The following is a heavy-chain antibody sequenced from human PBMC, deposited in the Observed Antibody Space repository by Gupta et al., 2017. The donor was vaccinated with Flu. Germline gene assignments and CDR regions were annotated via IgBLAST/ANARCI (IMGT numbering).Heavy chain of an antibody. D-gene: IGHD2-2*01. Sequence: WVRQAPGKGLEWVAVISYDGSNKYYADPVKGRFTISRDNSKNTLYLQMNSLRAEDTAVYYCARDRIVVVPAAIYYYYMDVWGKGTTVTVSS. CDR2: ISYDGSNK. V-gene: IGHV3-30-3*01. CDR3: ARDRIVVVPAAIYYYYMDV. J-gene: IGHJ6*03.